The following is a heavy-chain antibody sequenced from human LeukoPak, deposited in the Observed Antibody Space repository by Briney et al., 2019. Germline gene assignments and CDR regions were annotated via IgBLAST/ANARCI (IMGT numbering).Heavy chain of an antibody. CDR1: GFTFSSYA. Sequence: GGSLRLSCAASGFTFSSYAMHWVRQAPGKGLEWVAVISYDGSNKYYADSVKGRFTISRDNSKNTLYLQMNSLRAEDTAVYYCAKVVTRLTMKYQFDYWGQGALVTVSS. V-gene: IGHV3-30*04. CDR2: ISYDGSNK. CDR3: AKVVTRLTMKYQFDY. J-gene: IGHJ4*02. D-gene: IGHD2-2*01.